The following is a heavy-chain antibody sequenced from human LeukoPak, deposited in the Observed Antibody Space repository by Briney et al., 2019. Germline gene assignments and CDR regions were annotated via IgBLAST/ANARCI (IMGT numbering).Heavy chain of an antibody. CDR1: GGSITSYY. V-gene: IGHV4-59*08. J-gene: IGHJ1*01. D-gene: IGHD3-22*01. CDR3: ARHYYDSSGYYTEYLQH. Sequence: PSETLSLTCTVSGGSITSYYWSWIRQPPGKGLEWIGYIYSSGTTNYNPSLKSRVTISVDTSKNQFSLKLSSVTAADTAVYYCARHYYDSSGYYTEYLQHWGQGTLVIVSS. CDR2: IYSSGTT.